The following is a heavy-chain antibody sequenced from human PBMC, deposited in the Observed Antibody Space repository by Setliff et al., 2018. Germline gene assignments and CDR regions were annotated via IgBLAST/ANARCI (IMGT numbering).Heavy chain of an antibody. CDR1: GYTFTTLD. CDR2: MSPGSGYT. D-gene: IGHD2-15*01. J-gene: IGHJ4*02. CDR3: ARGITEGYDY. Sequence: RASVKVSCKASGYTFTTLDINWVRQTAGQGLEWMGWMSPGSGYTGYAQKFQDRVIMTRDTSISTAYMELTSLTSEDTAVYYCARGITEGYDYWGQGTLVTVSS. V-gene: IGHV1-8*01.